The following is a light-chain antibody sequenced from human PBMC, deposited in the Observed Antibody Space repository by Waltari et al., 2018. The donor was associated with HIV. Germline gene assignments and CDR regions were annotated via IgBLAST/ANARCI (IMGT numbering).Light chain of an antibody. J-gene: IGLJ2*01. Sequence: QSVLAQPPPVSGTPGQRVTISCSGSSSNIHWYQQLPGTAPKLLIYRNNQRSSGVPDRFSGSKSGASASLAISGLRSEDEGDYHCAAWGDSLSGPVAFGGGTKVTVL. CDR3: AAWGDSLSGPVA. V-gene: IGLV1-47*01. CDR1: SSNI. CDR2: RNN.